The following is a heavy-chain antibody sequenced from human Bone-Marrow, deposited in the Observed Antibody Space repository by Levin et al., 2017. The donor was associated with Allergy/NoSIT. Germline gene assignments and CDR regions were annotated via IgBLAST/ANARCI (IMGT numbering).Heavy chain of an antibody. Sequence: AGGSLRLSCAASGFNFSTYSMNWVRLAPGKGLEWIAYISTGGGTIYYADSVKGRFTIARDNAKNSLHLQMDSLRDEDTAVYFCPRGARRWDRPDLYFDRWGRGTLVNVSS. CDR3: PRGARRWDRPDLYFDR. CDR2: ISTGGGTI. J-gene: IGHJ2*01. D-gene: IGHD1-26*01. V-gene: IGHV3-48*02. CDR1: GFNFSTYS.